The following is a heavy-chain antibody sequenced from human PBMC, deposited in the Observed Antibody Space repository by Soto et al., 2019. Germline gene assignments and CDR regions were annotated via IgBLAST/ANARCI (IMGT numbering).Heavy chain of an antibody. J-gene: IGHJ4*02. D-gene: IGHD3-22*01. CDR1: GFTFTSSA. CDR3: AAVPLKSWGYYYDSSGCYYGFNY. V-gene: IGHV1-58*01. Sequence: SVKVSCKASGFTFTSSAVQWVRQARGQRLEWIGWIVVGSGNTNYAQKFQERVTITRDMSTSTAYMELSSLRSEDTAVYYCAAVPLKSWGYYYDSSGCYYGFNYWGQGTLVTVSS. CDR2: IVVGSGNT.